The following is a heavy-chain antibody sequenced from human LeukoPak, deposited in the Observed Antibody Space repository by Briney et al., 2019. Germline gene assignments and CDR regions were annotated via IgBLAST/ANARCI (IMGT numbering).Heavy chain of an antibody. V-gene: IGHV4-59*01. CDR3: ASANYDFWSGWFDP. CDR1: GGSISSYY. J-gene: IGHJ5*02. D-gene: IGHD3-3*01. CDR2: IYYSGST. Sequence: SETLSLTCTVSGGSISSYYWSWIRQPPGKGLEWIGYIYYSGSTNYNPSLKSRVTISVDTSKNQFSLKLSSVTAADTAVYYCASANYDFWSGWFDPWGPGTLVTVSS.